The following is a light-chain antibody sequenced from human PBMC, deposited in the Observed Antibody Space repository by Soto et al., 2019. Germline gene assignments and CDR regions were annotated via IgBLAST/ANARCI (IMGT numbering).Light chain of an antibody. J-gene: IGKJ3*01. Sequence: DIQMTQSPSTLSASVGDRVTITCRASQSISSWLSWYQQKPGKAPKVLIYKASSLQSGVPSRFSGGGSGTEFTLIISNLPPDDSATYYCQQYDSWFTFGPGTKVHIK. CDR3: QQYDSWFT. CDR1: QSISSW. CDR2: KAS. V-gene: IGKV1-5*03.